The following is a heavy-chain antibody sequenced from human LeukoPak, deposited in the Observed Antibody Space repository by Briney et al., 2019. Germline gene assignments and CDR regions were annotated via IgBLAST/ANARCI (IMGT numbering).Heavy chain of an antibody. CDR1: GXXXSDYW. CDR2: IKQDGSET. D-gene: IGHD4/OR15-4a*01. Sequence: GGSLRLXXXXSGXXXSDYWMSWVRXAPGKGLEWVGNIKQDGSETYYGDSVKGRFTISRDNAKNSLYLQMNNLRAEDTAVYYCARHLTFFDYWGQGALVSVSS. V-gene: IGHV3-7*01. CDR3: ARHLTFFDY. J-gene: IGHJ4*02.